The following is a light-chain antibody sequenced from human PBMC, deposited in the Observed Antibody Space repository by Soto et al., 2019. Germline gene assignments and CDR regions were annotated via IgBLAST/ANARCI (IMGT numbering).Light chain of an antibody. CDR2: KAS. CDR3: LQHNSYPIT. CDR1: QSISTY. V-gene: IGKV1-5*03. Sequence: DIQMTQSPSTLSASVGDRVTITCRASQSISTYLAWYRHKPGEAPKLLIYKASTLERGVPSRFSGSGSGTEFTLTISSLQPEDFGTYYCLQHNSYPITFGQGTRLEIK. J-gene: IGKJ5*01.